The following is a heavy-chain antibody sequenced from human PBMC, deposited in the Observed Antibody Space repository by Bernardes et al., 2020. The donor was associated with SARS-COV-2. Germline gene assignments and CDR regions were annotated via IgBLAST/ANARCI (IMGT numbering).Heavy chain of an antibody. V-gene: IGHV5-51*01. J-gene: IGHJ6*03. CDR3: ARHGGYCSSTSCYWYYYYMDV. CDR2: IYPGDSDT. D-gene: IGHD2-2*01. CDR1: GYSFTSYW. Sequence: GESLKISSKGSGYSFTSYWIGWVRQMPGKGLEWMGIIYPGDSDTRYSPSFQGQVTISADKSISTAYLQWSSLKASDTAMYYCARHGGYCSSTSCYWYYYYMDVWGKGTTVTVSS.